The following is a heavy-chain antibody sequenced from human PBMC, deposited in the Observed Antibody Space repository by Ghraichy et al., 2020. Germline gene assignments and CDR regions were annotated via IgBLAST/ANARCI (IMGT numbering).Heavy chain of an antibody. D-gene: IGHD2-2*01. CDR1: GFTFSTYT. V-gene: IGHV3-21*01. J-gene: IGHJ6*03. CDR2: ISSTSNYI. Sequence: GGSLRLSCAASGFTFSTYTMNWVRQAPGKGLEWVSSISSTSNYIYYADSVKGRFTISRDNAKNSLFLQMNSLRAEDTAVYYCARVVVPAASFYFYYMDVWGKGTTGTVSS. CDR3: ARVVVPAASFYFYYMDV.